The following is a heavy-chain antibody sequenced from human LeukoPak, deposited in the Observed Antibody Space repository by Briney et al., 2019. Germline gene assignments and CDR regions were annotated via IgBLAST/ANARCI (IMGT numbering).Heavy chain of an antibody. D-gene: IGHD3-10*01. Sequence: PGGSLRLSCEASGFTFSSYGMHWVRQAPGKGLERVAGIWNDGNDEYYADSVKGRFIISRDNSKNTLYLQMNSLRAEDTAVYYCARDNSGSYSFVDYWGQGTLVTVSS. J-gene: IGHJ4*02. CDR2: IWNDGNDE. V-gene: IGHV3-33*01. CDR1: GFTFSSYG. CDR3: ARDNSGSYSFVDY.